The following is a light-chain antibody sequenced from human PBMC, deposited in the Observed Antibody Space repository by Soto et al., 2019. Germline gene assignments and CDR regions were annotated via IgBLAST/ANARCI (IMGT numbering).Light chain of an antibody. V-gene: IGKV3-20*01. CDR3: QQYGSSPIT. J-gene: IGKJ5*01. CDR2: GAS. Sequence: EILFTQSPGTLSLSPGERATLSCRASQSVSSNYLAWYQQKPGQAPRLLIYGASSRDTGIPDRFSGSGSGTDFTLTISRLEPEDFSVYYCQQYGSSPITFGQGTRLEIK. CDR1: QSVSSNY.